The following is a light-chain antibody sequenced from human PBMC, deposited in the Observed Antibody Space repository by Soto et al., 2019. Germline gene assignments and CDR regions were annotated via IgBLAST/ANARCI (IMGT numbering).Light chain of an antibody. CDR2: EGT. J-gene: IGLJ1*01. V-gene: IGLV2-23*01. Sequence: QSALTQPASVSGSPGQSITISCTGSSSDVGSYNLVSWYQQHPGKAPKLMIYEGTKRPSGISTRFSGSKSGNTASLTISGLQAEDEADYYCCSYAGGGYVFGTGTKLTVL. CDR1: SSDVGSYNL. CDR3: CSYAGGGYV.